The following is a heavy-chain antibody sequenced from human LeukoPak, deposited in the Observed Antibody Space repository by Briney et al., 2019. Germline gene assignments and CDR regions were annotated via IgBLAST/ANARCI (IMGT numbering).Heavy chain of an antibody. CDR1: GFTFSSYS. V-gene: IGHV3-21*01. CDR2: ISSSSSYI. J-gene: IGHJ4*02. D-gene: IGHD3-22*01. Sequence: GGSLRLSCAASGFTFSSYSMNWVRQAPGKGLEWVSSISSSSSYIYYADSVKGRFTISRDNAKNSLYLQMNSLRAEDTAVYYCARSTSPPDYYDSSGYSNIFDYWGQGTLVTGSS. CDR3: ARSTSPPDYYDSSGYSNIFDY.